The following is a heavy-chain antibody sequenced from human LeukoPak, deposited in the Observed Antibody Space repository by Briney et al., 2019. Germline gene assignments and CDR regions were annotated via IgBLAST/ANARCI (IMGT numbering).Heavy chain of an antibody. J-gene: IGHJ4*02. Sequence: GGSLRLSCAASGFTFRNSGMHWVRQALAKGLEWVAFIRYDGSIIYYADSVKGRFTISRDNSKNTLYLQMNSLRAEDTAVYYCAKDVNTGGDYFDHWGQGTPVTVSS. CDR1: GFTFRNSG. CDR3: AKDVNTGGDYFDH. D-gene: IGHD1-14*01. CDR2: IRYDGSII. V-gene: IGHV3-30*02.